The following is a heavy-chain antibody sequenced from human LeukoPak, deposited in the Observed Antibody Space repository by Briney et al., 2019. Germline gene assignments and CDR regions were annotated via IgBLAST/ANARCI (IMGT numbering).Heavy chain of an antibody. Sequence: SETLSLTCTVSGGSISSGGYYWSWIRQHPGKGLEWIGYIYYSGSTYYNPSLKSRVTISVDTSKNQFSLKLSSVTAADTAVYYCARASYYDFWSGYYVWFDPWGQGTLVTVSA. D-gene: IGHD3-3*01. V-gene: IGHV4-31*03. CDR2: IYYSGST. J-gene: IGHJ5*02. CDR3: ARASYYDFWSGYYVWFDP. CDR1: GGSISSGGYY.